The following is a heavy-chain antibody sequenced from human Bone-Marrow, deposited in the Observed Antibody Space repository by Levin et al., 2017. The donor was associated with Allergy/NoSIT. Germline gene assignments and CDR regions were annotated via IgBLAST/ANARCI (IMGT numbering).Heavy chain of an antibody. CDR3: ARGSDYYDSSGYYY. D-gene: IGHD3-22*01. CDR2: INPNSGGT. V-gene: IGHV1-2*06. J-gene: IGHJ4*02. CDR1: GYTFTGYY. Sequence: GESLKISCKASGYTFTGYYMHWVRQAPGQGLEWMGRINPNSGGTNYAQKFQGRVTMTRDTSISTAYMELSRLRSDDTAVYYCARGSDYYDSSGYYYWGQGTLVTVSS.